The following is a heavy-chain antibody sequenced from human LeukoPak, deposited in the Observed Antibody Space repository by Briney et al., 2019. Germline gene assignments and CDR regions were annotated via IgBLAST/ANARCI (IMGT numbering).Heavy chain of an antibody. CDR2: IYTSGST. J-gene: IGHJ4*02. V-gene: IGHV4-4*07. CDR1: GGSISSYY. CDR3: AREGLLGNDHYFDY. D-gene: IGHD7-27*01. Sequence: SETPSLTCTVSGGSISSYYWSWIRQPAGKGLEWIGRIYTSGSTNYNPSLKSRVTMSVDTSKNQFSLKLSSVTAADTAVYYCAREGLLGNDHYFDYWGQGTLVTVSS.